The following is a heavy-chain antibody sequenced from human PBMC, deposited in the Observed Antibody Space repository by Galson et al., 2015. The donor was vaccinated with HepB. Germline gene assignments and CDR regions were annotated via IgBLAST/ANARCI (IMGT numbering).Heavy chain of an antibody. J-gene: IGHJ3*02. Sequence: SLRLSCAASGFSLSSYNMNWVRQAPGKELEWISYINSVSSHIYYADSVKGRFTISRDNSKNTLYLQMNSLRAEDSALYYCAKSPSRSWSEFDIWGQGTMVIVSS. CDR3: AKSPSRSWSEFDI. V-gene: IGHV3-21*05. D-gene: IGHD6-13*01. CDR1: GFSLSSYN. CDR2: INSVSSHI.